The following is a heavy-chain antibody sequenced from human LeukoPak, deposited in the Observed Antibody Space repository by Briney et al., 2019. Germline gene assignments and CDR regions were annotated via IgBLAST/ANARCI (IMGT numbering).Heavy chain of an antibody. CDR2: ISQDGGES. J-gene: IGHJ4*02. D-gene: IGHD1-1*01. CDR1: GFNFNTYW. Sequence: GGSLRLSCAASGFNFNTYWMAWVRQAPAGKGLERVASISQDGGESYYADSVRGRFTISRDNAKNTLYLQMNSLRAEDTAVYYCARGGERSFDYWGQGTLVTVSS. V-gene: IGHV3-7*01. CDR3: ARGGERSFDY.